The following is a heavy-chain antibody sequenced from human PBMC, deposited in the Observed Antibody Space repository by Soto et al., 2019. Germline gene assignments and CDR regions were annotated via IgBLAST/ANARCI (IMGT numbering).Heavy chain of an antibody. V-gene: IGHV3-66*01. D-gene: IGHD3-16*01. Sequence: GASLRLSCAASGFTVSTKYMSWVRQAPGKGLEWVSVIYSGGSTFYADSVRGRFTISRDNSKNTVNLQMNSLRAEDTAVYYCARDPWAADYWGQGTLVTVSS. CDR2: IYSGGST. CDR1: GFTVSTKY. CDR3: ARDPWAADY. J-gene: IGHJ4*02.